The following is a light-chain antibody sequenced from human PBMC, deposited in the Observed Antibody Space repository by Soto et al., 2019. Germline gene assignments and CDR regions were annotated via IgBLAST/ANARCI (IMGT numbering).Light chain of an antibody. J-gene: IGLJ1*01. Sequence: QSVLTQPPSVSGAPGQRVTISCTGSSSNIGAGYDVHWYQQLPGTAPKLLIYGNSNRPSGGPDRFSGSKSGTSASLAITGLQAEDEADYYCQSYDSSLSGSGVFGTGTKLTVL. V-gene: IGLV1-40*01. CDR1: SSNIGAGYD. CDR3: QSYDSSLSGSGV. CDR2: GNS.